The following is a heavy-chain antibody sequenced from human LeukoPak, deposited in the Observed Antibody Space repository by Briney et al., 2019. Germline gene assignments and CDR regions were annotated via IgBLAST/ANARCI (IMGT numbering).Heavy chain of an antibody. V-gene: IGHV3-30*04. CDR2: ISYDGSNK. D-gene: IGHD2-2*01. Sequence: GGSLRLSCEASGFTFSSYAMHWVRQAPGKGLEWVAVISYDGSNKYYADSVKGRFTISRDNSKNTLYLQMNSLRAEDTAVYYCARAGYCSSTSCSASYFDYWGQGTLVTVSS. CDR1: GFTFSSYA. J-gene: IGHJ4*02. CDR3: ARAGYCSSTSCSASYFDY.